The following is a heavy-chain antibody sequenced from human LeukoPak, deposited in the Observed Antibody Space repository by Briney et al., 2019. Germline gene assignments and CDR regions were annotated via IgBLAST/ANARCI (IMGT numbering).Heavy chain of an antibody. CDR2: INDRGHT. V-gene: IGHV4-34*01. CDR1: DLPLSGYY. CDR3: ARDPATVYNVAYYFDT. D-gene: IGHD2-8*01. Sequence: PSETLSLTCAVFDLPLSGYYWSWVRQSPERGLEWIGEINDRGHTNYNPSLKSRVTLSVDPSKKQFSLKLTSVTAADTAISFCARDPATVYNVAYYFDTWGQGTLVTVSS. J-gene: IGHJ4*02.